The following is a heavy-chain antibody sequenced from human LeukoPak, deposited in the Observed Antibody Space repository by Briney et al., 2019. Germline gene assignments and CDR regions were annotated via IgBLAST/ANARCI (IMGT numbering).Heavy chain of an antibody. CDR3: ARWRLRSGDAFDI. CDR2: IYSGGST. J-gene: IGHJ3*02. D-gene: IGHD3-10*01. V-gene: IGHV3-53*01. Sequence: PGGSLRLSCAASGFTVSSNYMSWVRQAPGKGLEWVSVIYSGGSTYYADSVKGRFTISRDNSKNTLYLQMNSLRAVDTAVYYCARWRLRSGDAFDIWGQGTMVTVSS. CDR1: GFTVSSNY.